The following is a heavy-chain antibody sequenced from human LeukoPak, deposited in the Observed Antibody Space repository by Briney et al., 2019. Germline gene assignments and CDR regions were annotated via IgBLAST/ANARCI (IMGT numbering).Heavy chain of an antibody. D-gene: IGHD2-15*01. V-gene: IGHV4-61*01. Sequence: SETLSLTCTVSGGSVSSNNYYWSWIRQPPGKGLEWIGYIYYSGSTNYNPSLKSRVTISVDTSKNQFSLKLSSVTAADTAVYYCARVLYCSGGSCYSVNWFDPWGQGTLVTVS. CDR2: IYYSGST. CDR3: ARVLYCSGGSCYSVNWFDP. J-gene: IGHJ5*02. CDR1: GGSVSSNNYY.